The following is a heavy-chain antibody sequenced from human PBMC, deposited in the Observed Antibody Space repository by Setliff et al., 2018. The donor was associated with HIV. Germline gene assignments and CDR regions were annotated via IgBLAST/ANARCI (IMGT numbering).Heavy chain of an antibody. Sequence: SETLSLTCTVSGGSISSSSYYWGWIRQPPGKGLEWIGSIYYSGSTYYNPSLKSRVTISVDTLKNQFSMKLSSVIAADTAVYYCARDLNRGYSGYVYNWFDPWGQGTLVTVSS. CDR2: IYYSGST. V-gene: IGHV4-39*07. D-gene: IGHD5-12*01. CDR3: ARDLNRGYSGYVYNWFDP. CDR1: GGSISSSSYY. J-gene: IGHJ5*02.